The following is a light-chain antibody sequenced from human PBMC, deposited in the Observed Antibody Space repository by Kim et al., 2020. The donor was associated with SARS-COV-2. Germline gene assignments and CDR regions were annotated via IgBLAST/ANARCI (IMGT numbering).Light chain of an antibody. V-gene: IGLV3-19*01. CDR3: NSRDKSGDHVV. Sequence: ALGQTVRITGQGDSLRTYYASWYQQKPGQAPILVIYGKNNRPSGIPDRFSGSSSGNTASLTVTGAQAVDEADYYCNSRDKSGDHVVFGGGTQLTVL. J-gene: IGLJ2*01. CDR2: GKN. CDR1: SLRTYY.